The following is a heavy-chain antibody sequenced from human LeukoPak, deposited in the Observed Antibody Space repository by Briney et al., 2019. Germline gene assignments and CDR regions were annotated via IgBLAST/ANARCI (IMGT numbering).Heavy chain of an antibody. CDR2: MFHSGDT. D-gene: IGHD1-1*01. V-gene: IGHV4-38-2*02. J-gene: IGHJ5*02. CDR1: GYSLSRGFY. CDR3: ARFGTRDNCCHPGVDT. Sequence: PSETLSLTCTVSGYSLSRGFYWGWIRQPPGKGLEWIATMFHSGDTYYNPSLESRVTISMDTSKNQFSLRLNSVTAADTALYYCARFGTRDNCCHPGVDTWGQGTPVTVSS.